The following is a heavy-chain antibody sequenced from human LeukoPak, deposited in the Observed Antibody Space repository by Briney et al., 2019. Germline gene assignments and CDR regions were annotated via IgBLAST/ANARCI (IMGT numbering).Heavy chain of an antibody. CDR3: AKDLMRDRWFGES. CDR2: IRYEGNEK. J-gene: IGHJ5*02. Sequence: GGSLRLSCAASGFTFSYYGMHWVRQAPGKGLEWVAFIRYEGNEKFYADSVKGRFTISRDNSKNTLYLEMHSLRREDTAVYYCAKDLMRDRWFGESWGQGTLVIVPS. CDR1: GFTFSYYG. D-gene: IGHD3-10*01. V-gene: IGHV3-30*02.